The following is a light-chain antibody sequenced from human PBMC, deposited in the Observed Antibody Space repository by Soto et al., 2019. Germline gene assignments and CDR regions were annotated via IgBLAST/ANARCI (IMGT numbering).Light chain of an antibody. CDR3: HQRQYWHPIT. J-gene: IGKJ5*01. V-gene: IGKV3-15*01. Sequence: EIVMTQSPATLSGSPVERATLSCRASQSVSSNLAWYQQKPGQAPRLLIYGSSTRATGIPARFSGSGSGTEFTLTISSLQPDDFAVYYCHQRQYWHPITFGQGTRLEIK. CDR2: GSS. CDR1: QSVSSN.